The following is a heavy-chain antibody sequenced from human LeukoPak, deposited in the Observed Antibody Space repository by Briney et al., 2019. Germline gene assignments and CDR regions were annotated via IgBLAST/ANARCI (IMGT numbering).Heavy chain of an antibody. D-gene: IGHD2-2*01. Sequence: PSETLSLTCTVSGGSISSSSYYWGWIRQPPGKGLEWIGSTHYSGSTYYNPSLKSRVTISVDTSKNQFSLKLSSVTAADTAVYYCWVVPYRQVFDYWGQGTLVTVSS. J-gene: IGHJ4*02. V-gene: IGHV4-39*01. CDR3: WVVPYRQVFDY. CDR1: GGSISSSSYY. CDR2: THYSGST.